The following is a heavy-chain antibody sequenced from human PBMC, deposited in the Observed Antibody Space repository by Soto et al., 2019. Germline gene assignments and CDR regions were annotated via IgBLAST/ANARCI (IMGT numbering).Heavy chain of an antibody. Sequence: GASVKVSCKASGGTFSSYAISWVRQAPGQGLEWMGGIIPIFGTANYAQKFQGRVTITADESTSTAYMELSSLRSEDTAVYYCGLKLALRFYYYGMDVWGQGTTVTVSS. CDR1: GGTFSSYA. CDR3: GLKLALRFYYYGMDV. V-gene: IGHV1-69*13. J-gene: IGHJ6*02. D-gene: IGHD6-6*01. CDR2: IIPIFGTA.